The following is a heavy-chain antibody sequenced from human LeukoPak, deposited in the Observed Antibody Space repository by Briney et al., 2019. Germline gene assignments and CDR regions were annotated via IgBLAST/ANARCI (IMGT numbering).Heavy chain of an antibody. CDR3: ARGYYYGMDV. J-gene: IGHJ6*02. Sequence: PSETLSLTCTVSGGSISSSSYYWGWIRQPPGKGLGWIGSIFYSGNTYYNASLKSRVTISVDTSKNHFFLKLSSVTAADTAVYYCARGYYYGMDVWGQGTTVTVSS. V-gene: IGHV4-39*02. CDR2: IFYSGNT. CDR1: GGSISSSSYY.